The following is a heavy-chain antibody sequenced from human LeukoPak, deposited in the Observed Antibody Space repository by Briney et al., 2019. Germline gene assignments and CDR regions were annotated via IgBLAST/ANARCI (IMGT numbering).Heavy chain of an antibody. CDR1: EGTFSTYA. CDR2: IIPMFGTA. J-gene: IGHJ5*02. Sequence: SVKVSCKASEGTFSTYAISWVRQAPGHGLEWMGGIIPMFGTADYAQKFQGRVTITADESASTVYMELSSLRSEDTAVYYRARGRWVNTVTDWFDPWGQGSLVTVSS. V-gene: IGHV1-69*13. D-gene: IGHD4-17*01. CDR3: ARGRWVNTVTDWFDP.